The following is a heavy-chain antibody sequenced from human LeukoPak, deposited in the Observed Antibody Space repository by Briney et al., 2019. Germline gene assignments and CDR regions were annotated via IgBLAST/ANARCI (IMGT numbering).Heavy chain of an antibody. D-gene: IGHD1-26*01. V-gene: IGHV1-2*06. CDR1: GYTFTGYY. CDR3: ARYYSGSYDF. CDR2: TNPNSGGT. Sequence: ASVKVSCKASGYTFTGYYLHWVRQAPGQGLEWMGRTNPNSGGTDYAQTFQGRVTMTRDTSVSIAYMELSSLRSDDTAVYYCARYYSGSYDFWGQGTLVTVSS. J-gene: IGHJ4*02.